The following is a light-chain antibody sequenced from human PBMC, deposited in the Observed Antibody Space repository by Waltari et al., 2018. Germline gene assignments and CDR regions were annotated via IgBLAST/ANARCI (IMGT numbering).Light chain of an antibody. V-gene: IGKV3-15*01. CDR2: GPS. CDR1: QTVTSN. Sequence: EIILTQSPATLSLSPGERGKIFRRASQTVTSNLAWYQQKPGQAPKLLLYGPSTRATGIPARFSGSGSGAEYTLTITSLQSEDFAVYYCQQYKTWPRTFGQGTKVKIK. CDR3: QQYKTWPRT. J-gene: IGKJ1*01.